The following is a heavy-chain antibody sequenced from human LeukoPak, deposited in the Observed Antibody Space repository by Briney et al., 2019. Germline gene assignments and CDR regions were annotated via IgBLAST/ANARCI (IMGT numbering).Heavy chain of an antibody. Sequence: PGGSLTLSCAASRFDVSAIYMSWVRQAPGGALEWVSTIYTGGSTYYADPVKGRFTISRDKSKKTLILQMNDLRGDDTAKYYCARLGFSSHSYWCASWGEGTLVAVSS. J-gene: IGHJ5*01. CDR2: IYTGGST. V-gene: IGHV3-66*04. CDR1: RFDVSAIY. CDR3: ARLGFSSHSYWCAS. D-gene: IGHD6-13*01.